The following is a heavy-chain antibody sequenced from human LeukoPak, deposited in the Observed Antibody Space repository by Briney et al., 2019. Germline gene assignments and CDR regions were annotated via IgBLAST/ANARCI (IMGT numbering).Heavy chain of an antibody. J-gene: IGHJ4*02. D-gene: IGHD4-23*01. CDR3: TKEETKYTFGNAFDY. V-gene: IGHV3-9*01. Sequence: GGSLRLSCAAPGFTFYDYAMHWVRQAPGQGLEWVSSIYWNSGIITYADSVRGRFTISRDNADNSLFLQMDSLRPEDTALYYCTKEETKYTFGNAFDYWGQGTLVTVSS. CDR1: GFTFYDYA. CDR2: IYWNSGII.